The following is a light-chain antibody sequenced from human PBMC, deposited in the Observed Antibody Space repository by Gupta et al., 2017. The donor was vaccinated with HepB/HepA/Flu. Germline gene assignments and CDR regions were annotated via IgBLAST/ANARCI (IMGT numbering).Light chain of an antibody. CDR2: EVS. J-gene: IGLJ1*01. V-gene: IGLV2-23*02. Sequence: QSALTQPASVSGSPGQSITISCTGTSRDVGNYNLVSWYQQHPGIAPKLMIYEVSKRPSGVSNRFSGSKSGNTASLTISGLQAEDEADYYCCSYAGSSTCVFGGGTKVTVL. CDR3: CSYAGSSTCV. CDR1: SRDVGNYNL.